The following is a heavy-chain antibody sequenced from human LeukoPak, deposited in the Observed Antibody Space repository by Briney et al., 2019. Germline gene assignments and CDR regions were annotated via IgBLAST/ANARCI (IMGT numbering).Heavy chain of an antibody. J-gene: IGHJ4*02. V-gene: IGHV4-30-4*01. D-gene: IGHD6-13*01. CDR2: IHYSGNN. CDR3: ASSEGIAAAGHFDY. CDR1: GDSISSGDYL. Sequence: TSETLSLTCTVSGDSISSGDYLWNWIRQPPGKGLEWIGYIHYSGNNNYNPSLKSRVTLSVDTSKNQLSLKLNSVTAADTAVYYCASSEGIAAAGHFDYWGQGTLVTVSS.